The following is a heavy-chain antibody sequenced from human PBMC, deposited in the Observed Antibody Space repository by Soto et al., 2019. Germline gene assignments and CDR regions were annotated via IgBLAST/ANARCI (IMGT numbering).Heavy chain of an antibody. CDR3: ARGECSSNYCFTRWALDI. J-gene: IGHJ3*02. Sequence: PSETRSRTWAVYGGSFSGYYWTWSRQTPGKGLEWIGEINHSGSTNYKPSLKSRVSISADTSKKQFSLNLTSVTAADTAVYYCARGECSSNYCFTRWALDIWGQGTVVTVSS. D-gene: IGHD2-2*01. CDR1: GGSFSGYY. V-gene: IGHV4-34*01. CDR2: INHSGST.